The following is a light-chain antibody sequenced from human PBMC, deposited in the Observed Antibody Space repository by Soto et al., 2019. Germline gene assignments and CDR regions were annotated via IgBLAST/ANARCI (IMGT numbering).Light chain of an antibody. CDR1: QSVLYTSNNQNY. Sequence: DIVMTQSPDSLGVSLGERATINCKSSQSVLYTSNNQNYLAWYQQKSGQPPKLLIYGASARESGVPARFSGGGSGTDCTLTINGLQADYVGVYYCQQYYLVPFTFGPGTKVDIK. V-gene: IGKV4-1*01. CDR2: GAS. CDR3: QQYYLVPFT. J-gene: IGKJ3*01.